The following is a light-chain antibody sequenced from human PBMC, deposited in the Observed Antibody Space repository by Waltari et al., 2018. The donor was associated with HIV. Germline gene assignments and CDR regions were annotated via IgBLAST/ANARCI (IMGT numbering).Light chain of an antibody. Sequence: QSALTQPASVSGSPGQSITITCTGTSDDVGGYNHVAWYQQKIDSPPKLIIAAVTHRPWGVSGRVSGSKSGNTASLTITGLRPDDEAVYFCSSYTRSISVIFGGGTRLIV. J-gene: IGLJ2*01. CDR1: SDDVGGYNH. CDR3: SSYTRSISVI. CDR2: AVT. V-gene: IGLV2-14*01.